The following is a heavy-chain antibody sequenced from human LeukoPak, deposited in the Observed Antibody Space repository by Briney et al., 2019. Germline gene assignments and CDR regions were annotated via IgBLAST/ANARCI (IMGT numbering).Heavy chain of an antibody. D-gene: IGHD3-10*01. CDR1: GFTFSSYG. CDR3: AKDSGSGSYYIPFFDY. J-gene: IGHJ4*02. Sequence: PGGSLRLSCAASGFTFSSYGMHWVRQAPGKGLEWVAVISYDGSNKYYADSVKGRFTISRDNSKNTLYLQMNSLRAEGTAVYYCAKDSGSGSYYIPFFDYWGQGTLVTVSS. V-gene: IGHV3-30*18. CDR2: ISYDGSNK.